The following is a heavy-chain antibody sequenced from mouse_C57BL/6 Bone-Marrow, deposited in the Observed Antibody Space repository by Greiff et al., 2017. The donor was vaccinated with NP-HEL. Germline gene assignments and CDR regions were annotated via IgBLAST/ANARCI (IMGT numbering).Heavy chain of an antibody. J-gene: IGHJ3*01. V-gene: IGHV1-55*01. D-gene: IGHD1-1*01. CDR1: GYTFTSYW. CDR2: IYPGSGST. Sequence: QVQLKQPGAELVKPGASVKMSCKASGYTFTSYWITWVKQRPGQGLEWIGDIYPGSGSTNYNEKFKSKATLTVDTSSSTAYMQLSSLTSEDSAVYYCARDYYGSSYDAYWGQGTLVTVSA. CDR3: ARDYYGSSYDAY.